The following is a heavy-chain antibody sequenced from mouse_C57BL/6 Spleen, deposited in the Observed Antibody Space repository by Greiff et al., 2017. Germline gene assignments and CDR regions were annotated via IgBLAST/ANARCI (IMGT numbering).Heavy chain of an antibody. J-gene: IGHJ2*01. CDR2: IYPGDGDT. CDR3: ARSGGGLLDYFDY. D-gene: IGHD2-10*01. CDR1: GYAFSSSW. Sequence: QVQLQQSGPELVKPGASVKISCKASGYAFSSSWMNWVKQRPGKGLEWIGRIYPGDGDTNYNGKFKGKATLTADKSSSTAYMQLSSLTSEDSAVYFCARSGGGLLDYFDYWGQGTTLTVSS. V-gene: IGHV1-82*01.